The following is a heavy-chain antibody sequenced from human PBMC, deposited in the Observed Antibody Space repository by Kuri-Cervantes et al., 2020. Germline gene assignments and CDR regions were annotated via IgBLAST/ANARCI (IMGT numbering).Heavy chain of an antibody. D-gene: IGHD5-24*01. CDR3: AREGARDGYNYDRFYYYYGMDV. CDR1: GGTFSSYA. CDR2: IIPIFGTA. V-gene: IGHV1-69*13. J-gene: IGHJ6*02. Sequence: SVKVSCKASGGTFSSYAISWVRQAPGQGLEWMGGIIPIFGTANYAQKFQGRVTITADESTGTAYMELSSLRSEDTAVYYCAREGARDGYNYDRFYYYYGMDVWGQGTTVTVSS.